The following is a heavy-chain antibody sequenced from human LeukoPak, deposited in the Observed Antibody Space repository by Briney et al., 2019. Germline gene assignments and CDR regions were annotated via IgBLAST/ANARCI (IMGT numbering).Heavy chain of an antibody. CDR1: GYTFTSYA. D-gene: IGHD5-18*01. V-gene: IGHV7-4-1*02. CDR3: ASPGYSYGQRTFDY. CDR2: INTNTGNP. Sequence: GASVKVSCKASGYTFTSYAMNWVRQAPGQGLEWMGWINTNTGNPTYAQGFTGRFVFSLDTSVSTAYLQISSLKAEDTAVYYCASPGYSYGQRTFDYWGQGTLVTVSS. J-gene: IGHJ4*02.